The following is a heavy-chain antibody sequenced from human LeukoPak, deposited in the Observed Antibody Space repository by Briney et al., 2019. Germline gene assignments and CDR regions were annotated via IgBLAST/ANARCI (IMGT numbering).Heavy chain of an antibody. D-gene: IGHD5-18*01. CDR1: GFTLNNYA. J-gene: IGHJ4*02. V-gene: IGHV3-7*01. Sequence: PGGSLRLSCAASGFTLNNYAMSWVRQAPGKGLEWVANIKQDGSEKYYVDSVKGRFTISRDNAKNSLYLQMNSLRAEDTAVYYCARRGSRYSYGPFDYWGQGTLVTVSS. CDR2: IKQDGSEK. CDR3: ARRGSRYSYGPFDY.